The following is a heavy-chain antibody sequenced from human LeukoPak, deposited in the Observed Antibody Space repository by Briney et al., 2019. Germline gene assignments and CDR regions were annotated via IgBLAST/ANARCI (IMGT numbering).Heavy chain of an antibody. CDR2: INPNSGGT. V-gene: IGHV1-2*06. CDR1: GYTFTGYY. J-gene: IGHJ4*02. Sequence: ASVKVSCKASGYTFTGYYMHWVRQAPGQGLEWMGRINPNSGGTNYAQKFQGRVTMTRDTSISTDYMALSRLRSDDTAMYYCARDPDCSSTSCYAGGWGQGTLVTVSS. CDR3: ARDPDCSSTSCYAGG. D-gene: IGHD2-2*01.